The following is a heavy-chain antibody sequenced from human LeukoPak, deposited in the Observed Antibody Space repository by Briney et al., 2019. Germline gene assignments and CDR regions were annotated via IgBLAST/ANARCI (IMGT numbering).Heavy chain of an antibody. CDR3: ARGREGFGVVLRRYYFDY. CDR1: GGSFSGYY. CDR2: INHSGST. Sequence: SETLSLTCAVYGGSFSGYYWSWIRQPPGKGLEWIGEINHSGSTNYNPSLKSRVTISVDTSKNQFSLKLSSVTAADTAVYYCARGREGFGVVLRRYYFDYWGQGTLVTVSS. V-gene: IGHV4-34*01. D-gene: IGHD3-3*01. J-gene: IGHJ4*02.